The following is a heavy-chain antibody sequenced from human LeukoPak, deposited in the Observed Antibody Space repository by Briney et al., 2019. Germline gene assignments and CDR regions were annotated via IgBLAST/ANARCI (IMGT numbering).Heavy chain of an antibody. CDR3: ARLLHDFWSGYLDY. J-gene: IGHJ4*02. D-gene: IGHD3-3*01. CDR1: GGSISSSSCY. CDR2: IYYSGST. Sequence: ETLSLTCTVSGGSISSSSCYWGWIRQPPGKGLEWIGSIYYSGSTYYNPSLKSRVTISVDTSKNQFSLKLSSVTAADTAVYYCARLLHDFWSGYLDYWGQGTLVTVSS. V-gene: IGHV4-39*01.